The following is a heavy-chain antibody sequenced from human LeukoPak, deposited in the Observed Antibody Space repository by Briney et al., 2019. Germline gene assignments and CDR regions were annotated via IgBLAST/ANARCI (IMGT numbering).Heavy chain of an antibody. CDR2: IYTSGST. J-gene: IGHJ5*02. D-gene: IGHD6-19*01. Sequence: SETLSLTCTVSGGSISSYYWSWIRQPPGKGLEWIGYIYTSGSTNYNPSLKSRVTISVDTSKNQFSLKLSSVTAADTAVYYCASGGSGWYWFDPWGQGTLVTVSS. CDR3: ASGGSGWYWFDP. CDR1: GGSISSYY. V-gene: IGHV4-4*09.